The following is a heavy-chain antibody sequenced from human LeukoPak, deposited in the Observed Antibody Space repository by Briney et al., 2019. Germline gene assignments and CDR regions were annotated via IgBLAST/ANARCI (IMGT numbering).Heavy chain of an antibody. J-gene: IGHJ4*02. CDR3: ARGLKSFWSGYRVDY. CDR2: INHSGST. D-gene: IGHD3-3*01. Sequence: SETLSITCAVYGGSFSGYYWSWIRQPPGKGLEWIGEINHSGSTNYNPSLKSRVTISVDTSKNQFSLKLSSVTAADTAVYYCARGLKSFWSGYRVDYWGQGTLVTVSS. CDR1: GGSFSGYY. V-gene: IGHV4-34*01.